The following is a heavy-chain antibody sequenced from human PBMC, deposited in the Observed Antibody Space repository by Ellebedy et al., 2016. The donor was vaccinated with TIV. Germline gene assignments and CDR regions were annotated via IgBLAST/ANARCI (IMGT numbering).Heavy chain of an antibody. J-gene: IGHJ3*02. Sequence: AASVKVSCKASGYTFTSYGISWVRQAPGQGLEWMGWISAYNGNTNYAQKFQGRVTITADESTSTAYMELSSLRSEDTAVYYCAGDLVRGPYDDRDAFDIWGQGTMVTVSS. CDR1: GYTFTSYG. V-gene: IGHV1-18*01. CDR2: ISAYNGNT. CDR3: AGDLVRGPYDDRDAFDI. D-gene: IGHD3-10*01.